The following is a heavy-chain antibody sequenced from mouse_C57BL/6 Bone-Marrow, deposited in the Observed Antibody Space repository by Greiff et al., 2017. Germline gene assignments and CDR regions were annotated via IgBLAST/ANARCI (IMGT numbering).Heavy chain of an antibody. CDR2: ISSGSSTI. CDR1: GFTFSDYG. J-gene: IGHJ2*01. Sequence: EVQGVESGGGLVQPGGSLKLSCAASGFTFSDYGMHWVRQAPEKGLEWVAYISSGSSTIYYADTVKGRCTISRDNAKNTLFLQMTRLRSEDTAMYYCARMNYGGDFAYWGQGTTLTVSS. D-gene: IGHD1-2*01. CDR3: ARMNYGGDFAY. V-gene: IGHV5-17*01.